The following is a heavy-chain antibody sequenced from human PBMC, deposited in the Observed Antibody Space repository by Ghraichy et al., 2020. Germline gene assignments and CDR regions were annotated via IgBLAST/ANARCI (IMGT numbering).Heavy chain of an antibody. CDR1: GFTFSSYA. D-gene: IGHD2-2*01. Sequence: GESLRLSCAASGFTFSSYAMSWVRQAPGKGLEWVSAISGSGGSTYYADSVKGRFTISRDNSKNTLYLQMNSLRAEDTAVYYCAKGSIPAAKYYHYYYMDVWGXGTTVTVSS. J-gene: IGHJ6*03. V-gene: IGHV3-23*01. CDR3: AKGSIPAAKYYHYYYMDV. CDR2: ISGSGGST.